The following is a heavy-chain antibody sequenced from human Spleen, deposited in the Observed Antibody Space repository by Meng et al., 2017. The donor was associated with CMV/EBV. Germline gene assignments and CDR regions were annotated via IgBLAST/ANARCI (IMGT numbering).Heavy chain of an antibody. V-gene: IGHV1-18*01. Sequence: ASVKVSCKASGYSFSDYYIHWLRQAPGQGLEWMGWISAYNGNTNYAQKLQGRVTMITDTSTSTAYMELRSLRSDDAAVYYCARGGMRDYYYYAMDVWGQGTTVTVSS. J-gene: IGHJ6*02. CDR1: GYSFSDYY. D-gene: IGHD5-12*01. CDR3: ARGGMRDYYYYAMDV. CDR2: ISAYNGNT.